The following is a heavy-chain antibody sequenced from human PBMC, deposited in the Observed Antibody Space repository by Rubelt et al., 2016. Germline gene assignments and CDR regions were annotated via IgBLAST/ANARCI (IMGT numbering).Heavy chain of an antibody. CDR3: ARRQQLGPFDY. CDR2: IHAGNGNT. J-gene: IGHJ4*02. D-gene: IGHD6-13*01. V-gene: IGHV1-3*01. CDR1: GYTFTSYA. Sequence: QVQLVPSGAEVKKPGASVKVSCKASGYTFTSYAMHWVRQAPGQRLEWMGWIHAGNGNTKYSQKFQGRVTITRDTSASTAYMELSSLRSEDTAVYYCARRQQLGPFDYWGQGTLVTVSS.